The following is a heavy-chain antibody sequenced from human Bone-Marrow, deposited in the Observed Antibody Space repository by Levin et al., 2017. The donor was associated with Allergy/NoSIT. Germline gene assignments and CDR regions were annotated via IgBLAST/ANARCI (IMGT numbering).Heavy chain of an antibody. J-gene: IGHJ4*02. V-gene: IGHV3-72*01. CDR3: ARSLHCSGSYCYSPV. Sequence: GGSLRLSCTASKFTLSDHYMDWVRQAPGKGLEWVGRTRDKANGYYKEYARSVKGRFTISRDDSKNSMDLQMSSLETEDTAVYYCARSLHCSGSYCYSPVWGQGTLVTVSS. CDR2: TRDKANGYYK. CDR1: KFTLSDHY. D-gene: IGHD2-15*01.